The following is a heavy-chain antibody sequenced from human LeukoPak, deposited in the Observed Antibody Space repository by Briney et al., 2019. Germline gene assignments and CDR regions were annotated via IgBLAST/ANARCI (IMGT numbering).Heavy chain of an antibody. V-gene: IGHV3-48*02. Sequence: GGSLRLSCAASGFTFSSYGMSWVRQAPGKGLEWVSYIRSSSSVMYYADSVKGRFTISRDNAKSSLYLQMSSLRDEDTAVYYCATRGPDSSGYHDSYWGQGTLVTVSS. CDR3: ATRGPDSSGYHDSY. CDR2: IRSSSSVM. D-gene: IGHD3-22*01. CDR1: GFTFSSYG. J-gene: IGHJ4*02.